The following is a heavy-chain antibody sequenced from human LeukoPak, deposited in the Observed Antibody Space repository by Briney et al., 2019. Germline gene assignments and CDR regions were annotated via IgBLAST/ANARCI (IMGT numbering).Heavy chain of an antibody. Sequence: KTGGSLRLSCTTSGFTFGYYAMSWFRQAPGKGLEWIGSIYYSGSTYYNPSLKSRVTISVDTSKNQFSLKLSSVTAADTAVYYCAGNNYYSYDDYWGQGTLVTVSS. CDR3: AGNNYYSYDDY. J-gene: IGHJ4*02. D-gene: IGHD5-18*01. V-gene: IGHV4-59*05. CDR2: IYYSGST. CDR1: GFTFGYYA.